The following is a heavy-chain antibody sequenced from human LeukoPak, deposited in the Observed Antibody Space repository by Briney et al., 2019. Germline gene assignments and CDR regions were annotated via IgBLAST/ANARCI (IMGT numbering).Heavy chain of an antibody. D-gene: IGHD3-10*01. Sequence: ASVKVSCKASGYTFTSYGISWVRQAPGQGLEWMGWISAYNGNTNYAQKLQGRVTMTTDTSTSTAYMELRSLRSDDTAVYYCARVSRTSGSYRPAIYYMDVWGKGTTVTVSS. CDR2: ISAYNGNT. CDR3: ARVSRTSGSYRPAIYYMDV. J-gene: IGHJ6*03. CDR1: GYTFTSYG. V-gene: IGHV1-18*01.